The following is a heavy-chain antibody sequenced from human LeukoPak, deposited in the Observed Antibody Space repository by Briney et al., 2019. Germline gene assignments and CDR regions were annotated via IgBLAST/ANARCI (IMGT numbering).Heavy chain of an antibody. D-gene: IGHD6-6*01. V-gene: IGHV1-18*01. CDR1: GYTFTSYG. CDR2: ISAYNGNT. J-gene: IGHJ4*02. CDR3: ARWDGIIAARRKGFDY. Sequence: ASVKVSCKASGYTFTSYGISWVRQAPGQGLEWMGWISAYNGNTNYAQKLQGKVTMTTDTSTSTAYMELRSLRSDDTAVYYCARWDGIIAARRKGFDYWDQGTLVTVSS.